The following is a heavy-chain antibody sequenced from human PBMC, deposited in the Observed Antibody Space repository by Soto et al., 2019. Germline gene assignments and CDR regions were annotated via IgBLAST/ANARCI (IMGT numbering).Heavy chain of an antibody. CDR3: ARADMATITFDY. D-gene: IGHD4-4*01. Sequence: QVQLVQSGAEVKKPGASVKVSCKASGYTFTSYYMHWVRQAPGQGLEWMGIINPSGGGTSYAQKSPGRVTMTRDTTTSKVYIELSSLRSEDTAAYYCARADMATITFDYWGQGPLVTVSS. J-gene: IGHJ4*01. CDR1: GYTFTSYY. V-gene: IGHV1-46*01. CDR2: INPSGGGT.